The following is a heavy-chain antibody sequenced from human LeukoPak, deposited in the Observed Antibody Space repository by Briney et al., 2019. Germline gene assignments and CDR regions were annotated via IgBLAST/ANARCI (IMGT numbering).Heavy chain of an antibody. J-gene: IGHJ4*03. CDR3: SSRGDRYYFDY. V-gene: IGHV3-30*14. CDR1: GIAFSTYA. CDR2: ISYDGSET. D-gene: IGHD3-9*01. Sequence: PGGSLRLSCAASGIAFSTYAMTWVRQTPGKGLEWVAVISYDGSETFYAHSVRGRFTISRDNSRNTVSLEMNTLKHEDTAVYFCSSRGDRYYFDYWGHGTLVTVSS.